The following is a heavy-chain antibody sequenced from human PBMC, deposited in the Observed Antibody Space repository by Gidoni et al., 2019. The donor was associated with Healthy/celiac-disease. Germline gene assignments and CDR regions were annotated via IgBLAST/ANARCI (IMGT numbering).Heavy chain of an antibody. CDR2: IKQDGSEK. J-gene: IGHJ5*02. V-gene: IGHV3-7*01. Sequence: EVQLVESGGGLVQPGGSLRLSCAASGFTFSSYWMSWVRQAPGKGLEWVANIKQDGSEKYYVDSVKGRFTISRDNAKNSLYLQMNSLRAEDTAVYYCARDRGRWGYYLPGVFDPWGQGTLVTVSS. CDR3: ARDRGRWGYYLPGVFDP. CDR1: GFTFSSYW. D-gene: IGHD3-22*01.